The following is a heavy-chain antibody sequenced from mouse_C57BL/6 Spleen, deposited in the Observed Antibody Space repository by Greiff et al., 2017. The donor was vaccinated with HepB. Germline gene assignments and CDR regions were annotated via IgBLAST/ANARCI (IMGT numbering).Heavy chain of an antibody. Sequence: EVMLVESGGDLVKPGGSLKLSCAASGFTFSSYGMSWVRQTPDKRLEWVATISSGGSYTYYPDSVKGRFTISRDNAKNTLYLQMSSLKSEDTAMYYWAIQGEIYYYGSSQYAMDYWVQGTSVTVPS. CDR3: AIQGEIYYYGSSQYAMDY. D-gene: IGHD1-1*01. CDR1: GFTFSSYG. J-gene: IGHJ4*01. CDR2: ISSGGSYT. V-gene: IGHV5-6*01.